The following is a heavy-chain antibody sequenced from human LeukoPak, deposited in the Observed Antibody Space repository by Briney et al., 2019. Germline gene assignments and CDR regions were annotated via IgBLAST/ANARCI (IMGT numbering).Heavy chain of an antibody. V-gene: IGHV5-51*01. CDR1: GYSFTSYW. D-gene: IGHD3-22*01. CDR3: ARRERYYDSSGYYYDWFDP. J-gene: IGHJ5*02. CDR2: IYPGDSDT. Sequence: GESLKISCKGSGYSFTSYWIGWVRQMPGKGLEWMGIIYPGDSDTRYSPSFQGQVTISADKSISTAYLQWSSLKASDTAMYYCARRERYYDSSGYYYDWFDPGGQGTLVTVSS.